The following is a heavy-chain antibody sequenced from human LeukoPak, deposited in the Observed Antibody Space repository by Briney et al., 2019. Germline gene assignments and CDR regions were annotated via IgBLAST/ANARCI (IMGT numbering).Heavy chain of an antibody. Sequence: SKTLSLTCAVYGGSFSGYYWSWIRQPPGKGLEWIGEINHSGSTNYNPSLKSRVTISVDTSKNQFSLKLSSVTAADTAVYYCARGVGLDVWGQGTAVTVSS. V-gene: IGHV4-34*01. CDR2: INHSGST. CDR1: GGSFSGYY. J-gene: IGHJ6*02. CDR3: ARGVGLDV.